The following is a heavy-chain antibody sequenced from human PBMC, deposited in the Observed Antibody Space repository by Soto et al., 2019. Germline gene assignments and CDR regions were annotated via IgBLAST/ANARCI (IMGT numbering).Heavy chain of an antibody. D-gene: IGHD2-21*02. CDR3: ARVRLEVTAYWFDP. V-gene: IGHV1-69*12. J-gene: IGHJ5*02. Sequence: QVQLVQSGAEVKKPGSWVKVACKASGGTFSSYVISWVRQAHGQGLEWMGGIIPIFGTANYAQKFQGRVTITADESTSTAYMELSSLRSEDTAVYYCARVRLEVTAYWFDPWGQGTLVTVSS. CDR1: GGTFSSYV. CDR2: IIPIFGTA.